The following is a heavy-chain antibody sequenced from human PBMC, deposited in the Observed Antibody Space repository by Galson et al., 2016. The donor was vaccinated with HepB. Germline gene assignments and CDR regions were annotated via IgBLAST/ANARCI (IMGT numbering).Heavy chain of an antibody. V-gene: IGHV6-1*01. D-gene: IGHD1-1*01. CDR2: TYYMSKWDS. J-gene: IGHJ3*02. CDR1: GDSVSSNSST. Sequence: CAISGDSVSSNSSTWYCIRQSPPRGREWLGRTYYMSKWDSDYAVAVRSRISFNADTTKNQFSLHLNSVSPEATAVYYCARDPVLAETGEDSVSFDIWGQGTMVTVSS. CDR3: ARDPVLAETGEDSVSFDI.